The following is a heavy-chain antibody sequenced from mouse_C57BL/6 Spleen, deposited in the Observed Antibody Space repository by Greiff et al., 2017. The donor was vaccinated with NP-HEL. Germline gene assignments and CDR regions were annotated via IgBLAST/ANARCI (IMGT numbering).Heavy chain of an antibody. CDR2: ISDGGSYT. CDR3: ARELPHYAMDY. CDR1: GFTFSSYA. J-gene: IGHJ4*01. Sequence: EVQVVESGGGLVKPGGSLKLSCAASGFTFSSYAMSWVRQTPEKRLEWVATISDGGSYTYYPDNVKGRFTISRDNAKNNLYLQMSHLKSEDTAMYYCARELPHYAMDYWGQGTSVTVSS. V-gene: IGHV5-4*01. D-gene: IGHD5-5*01.